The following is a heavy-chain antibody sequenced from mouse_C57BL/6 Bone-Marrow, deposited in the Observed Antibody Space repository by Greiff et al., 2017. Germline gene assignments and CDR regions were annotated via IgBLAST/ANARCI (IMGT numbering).Heavy chain of an antibody. J-gene: IGHJ2*01. D-gene: IGHD1-1*01. V-gene: IGHV1-81*01. CDR2: IYPRSGNT. CDR3: ARKGDYGSRGDY. CDR1: GYTFTSYG. Sequence: QVQLQQSGAELARPGASVKLSCKASGYTFTSYGISWVKQRTGQGLEWIGEIYPRSGNTYYNEKFKGKATLTADKSSSTAYMELSSLTSEDSAVYFCARKGDYGSRGDYWGQGTTLTVSS.